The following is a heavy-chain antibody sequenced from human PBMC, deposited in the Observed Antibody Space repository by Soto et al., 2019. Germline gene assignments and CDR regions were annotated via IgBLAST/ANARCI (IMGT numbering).Heavy chain of an antibody. Sequence: GGSLRLSCAASGFTFSSYGMHWVRQAPGKGLEWVAVIWYDGSNKYYADSVKGRFTIPRDNSKNTLYLQMNSLRAEDTAVYYCARGDYYDSSGYLDYWGQGTLVTVSS. CDR3: ARGDYYDSSGYLDY. CDR1: GFTFSSYG. J-gene: IGHJ4*02. CDR2: IWYDGSNK. V-gene: IGHV3-33*01. D-gene: IGHD3-22*01.